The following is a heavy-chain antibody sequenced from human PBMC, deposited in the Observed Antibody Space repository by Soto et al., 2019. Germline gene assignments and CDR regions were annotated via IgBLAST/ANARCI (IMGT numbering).Heavy chain of an antibody. CDR3: ARDGGSYQYWFDP. V-gene: IGHV4-30-4*02. CDR1: GGSIISGDYY. Sequence: PSETLSLTCTVSGGSIISGDYYWSWIRQPPGKGLEWIGYIYYSGDTSYNPSLKSRVTISIDTSKNQFSLELSSVTAADTAVYYCARDGGSYQYWFDPWGQGTLVTVSS. CDR2: IYYSGDT. J-gene: IGHJ5*02. D-gene: IGHD1-26*01.